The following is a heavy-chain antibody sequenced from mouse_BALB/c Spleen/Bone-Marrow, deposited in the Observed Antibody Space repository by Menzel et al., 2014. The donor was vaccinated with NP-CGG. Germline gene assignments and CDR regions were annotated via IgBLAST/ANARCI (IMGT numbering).Heavy chain of an antibody. D-gene: IGHD1-1*01. V-gene: IGHV5-4*02. CDR2: ISDGGSYT. CDR1: GFTFSDHY. J-gene: IGHJ2*01. CDR3: ARGSSYFDY. Sequence: EVNVVESGGGLVKPGGSLKLSCAASGFTFSDHYMYWVRQTPEKRLEWVATISDGGSYTYYPDSVKGRFTISRDNAKNNLYLQMSSLKSEDTAMYYCARGSSYFDYWGQGTTLTVSS.